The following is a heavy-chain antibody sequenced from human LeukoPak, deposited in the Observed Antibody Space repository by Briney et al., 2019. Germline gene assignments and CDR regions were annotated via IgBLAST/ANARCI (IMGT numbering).Heavy chain of an antibody. CDR1: GFTFSSYA. CDR2: ITYDGSNK. Sequence: GRSLRLSCAASGFTFSSYAMHWVRQAPGKGLEWVAVITYDGSNKYYADSVKGRFTISRDNSKNTLYLQMNSLRAEDTAVYYCARGMATFDYWGQGTLVTVSS. D-gene: IGHD2-8*01. J-gene: IGHJ4*02. V-gene: IGHV3-30*04. CDR3: ARGMATFDY.